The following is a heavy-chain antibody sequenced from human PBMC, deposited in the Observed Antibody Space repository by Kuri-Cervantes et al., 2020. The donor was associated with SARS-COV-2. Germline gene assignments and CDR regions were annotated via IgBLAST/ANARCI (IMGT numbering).Heavy chain of an antibody. CDR1: GYSISSGYY. J-gene: IGHJ4*02. CDR2: IYHSGST. V-gene: IGHV4-30-2*01. CDR3: ARDSRVGIAAAGLYY. D-gene: IGHD6-13*01. Sequence: SCAVSGYSISSGYYWSWIRQPPGKGLEWIGYIYHSGSTYYNPSLKSRVTISVDRSKNQFSLKLSSVTAADTAVYYCARDSRVGIAAAGLYYWGQGTLVTVSS.